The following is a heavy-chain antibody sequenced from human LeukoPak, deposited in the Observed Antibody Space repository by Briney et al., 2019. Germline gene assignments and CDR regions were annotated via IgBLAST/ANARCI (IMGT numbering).Heavy chain of an antibody. D-gene: IGHD3-9*01. J-gene: IGHJ4*02. Sequence: SQTLSLTCAISGDSISSNNAGWNWIRQSPSRGLEWLGRTYYRSKWYNDYAVSVKSLIIINPDTSKNQFSLQLNSVTPEDTAVYYCAGDILTGYHTFDSWGQGTLVTVSS. V-gene: IGHV6-1*01. CDR3: AGDILTGYHTFDS. CDR2: TYYRSKWYN. CDR1: GDSISSNNAG.